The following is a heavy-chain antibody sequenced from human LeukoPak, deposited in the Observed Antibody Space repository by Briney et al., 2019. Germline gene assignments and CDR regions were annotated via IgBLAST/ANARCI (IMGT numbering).Heavy chain of an antibody. CDR2: ISYDGSNK. CDR3: AKDQGPHSGYDFQYYYYYGMDV. CDR1: GLTFSYYS. V-gene: IGHV3-30*18. Sequence: GGSLRLSCVASGLTFSYYSIHWVRQAPGKGLEWVAVISYDGSNKYYADSVKGRFTISRDNSKNTLYLQMNSLRAEDTAVYYCAKDQGPHSGYDFQYYYYYGMDVWGQGTTVTVSS. D-gene: IGHD5-12*01. J-gene: IGHJ6*02.